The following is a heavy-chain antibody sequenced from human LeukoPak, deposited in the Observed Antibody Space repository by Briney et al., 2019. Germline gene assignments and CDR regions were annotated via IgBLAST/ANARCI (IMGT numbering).Heavy chain of an antibody. CDR3: ARRDCNSFKCFSFDY. V-gene: IGHV4-59*01. Sequence: PSETLSLTCTVSGGSISSYYWSWIRQPPGKGLEWIGYIYYSGSTNYNPSLKSRVTISVDTSKNQFSLKLSSVTAADTAVYYCARRDCNSFKCFSFDYWGQGVLVTVSS. J-gene: IGHJ4*02. CDR1: GGSISSYY. CDR2: IYYSGST. D-gene: IGHD2/OR15-2a*01.